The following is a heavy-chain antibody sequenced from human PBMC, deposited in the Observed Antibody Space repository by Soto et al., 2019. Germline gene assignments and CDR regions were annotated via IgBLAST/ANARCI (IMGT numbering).Heavy chain of an antibody. CDR1: GFTFSSYA. Sequence: GGSLRLSCAASGFTFSSYAMSWVRQAPGKGLEWVSAISGSGGSTYYADSVKGRFTISRDNSKNTLYLQMNSLRAEDTAVYYCAKDVVVVVPAAMGVIDYWGQGTLVTVSS. CDR3: AKDVVVVVPAAMGVIDY. CDR2: ISGSGGST. V-gene: IGHV3-23*01. J-gene: IGHJ4*02. D-gene: IGHD2-2*01.